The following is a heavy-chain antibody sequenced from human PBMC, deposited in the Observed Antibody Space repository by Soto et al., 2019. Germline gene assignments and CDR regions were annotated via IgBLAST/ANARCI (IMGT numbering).Heavy chain of an antibody. CDR2: ISWNSGSI. Sequence: GGSLRLSCAASGFTFDDYAMHWVRQAPGKGLEWVSGISWNSGSIGYADSVKGRFTISRDNAKNSLYLQMNSLRAEDTALYYCAKDMVRGANGPFDYWGQGTLVTVSS. V-gene: IGHV3-9*01. CDR1: GFTFDDYA. CDR3: AKDMVRGANGPFDY. J-gene: IGHJ4*02. D-gene: IGHD3-10*01.